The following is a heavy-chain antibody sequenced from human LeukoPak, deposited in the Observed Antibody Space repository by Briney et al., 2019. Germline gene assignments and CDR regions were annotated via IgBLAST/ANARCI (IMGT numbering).Heavy chain of an antibody. CDR2: ISSGSSDI. CDR1: GFSFSSFG. Sequence: GGSLRLSCAASGFSFSSFGMNWVRQAPGKGLEWVSSISSGSSDIYCADSLKGRFTISRDNGKNSLYLQMNSLRPEDTAVYYCARNLETAYQGFWSGSPHYFDYWGQGALVTVSS. V-gene: IGHV3-21*01. D-gene: IGHD3-3*01. CDR3: ARNLETAYQGFWSGSPHYFDY. J-gene: IGHJ4*02.